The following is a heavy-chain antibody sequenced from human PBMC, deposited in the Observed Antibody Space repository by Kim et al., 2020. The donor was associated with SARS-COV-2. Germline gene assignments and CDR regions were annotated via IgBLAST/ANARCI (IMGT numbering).Heavy chain of an antibody. CDR3: ARLAIAAEFDY. D-gene: IGHD2-15*01. Sequence: KYSADSVKGRFTISRDNSKNTLYVQLNSLRPEDTAVYYCARLAIAAEFDYWGQGTLVTVSS. V-gene: IGHV3-30*01. CDR2: K. J-gene: IGHJ4*02.